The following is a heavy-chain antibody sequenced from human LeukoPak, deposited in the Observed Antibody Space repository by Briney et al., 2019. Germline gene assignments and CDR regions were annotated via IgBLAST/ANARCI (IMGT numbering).Heavy chain of an antibody. J-gene: IGHJ4*02. CDR2: IYHSGST. CDR3: ARGPYPYYSDSTGYTGYFDY. D-gene: IGHD3-22*01. CDR1: GYSISSGYY. V-gene: IGHV4-38-2*01. Sequence: TSETLSLTCAVSGYSISSGYYWGWIRQPPGEGLGWVWSIYHSGSTYYNPSLKSRVTISVDTSQNQFSLKLSSVTAADTAVHYCARGPYPYYSDSTGYTGYFDYWGQGTLVTVSS.